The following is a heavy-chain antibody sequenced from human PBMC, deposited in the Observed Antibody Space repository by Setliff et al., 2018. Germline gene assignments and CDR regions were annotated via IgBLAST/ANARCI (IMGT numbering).Heavy chain of an antibody. J-gene: IGHJ4*02. CDR2: IWYSGSYT. CDR3: ASSFTRHMGAADY. D-gene: IGHD2-21*01. CDR1: GFTFSSYW. V-gene: IGHV3-33*08. Sequence: TGGSLRLSCAASGFTFSSYWMSWVRQAPGKGLEWVAVIWYSGSYTYYADSVKGRFTISRDNSKNKLFLEMNSMRAEDTAVYYCASSFTRHMGAADYWGQGTLVTVSS.